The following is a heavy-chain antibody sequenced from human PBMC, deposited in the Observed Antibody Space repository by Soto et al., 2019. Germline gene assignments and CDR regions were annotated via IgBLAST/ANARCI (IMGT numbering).Heavy chain of an antibody. Sequence: EAELVESGGGLVQPGGSLTLSCAASGFIFSDYEVDWVRQAPGRGPEWISYISDGGTTIYYAASVKGRFTISTDDAKKSLYLHINKLRVDDTAIDFCVKEYCTGGTCFDAFELWGQGTVVTVYS. J-gene: IGHJ3*01. CDR1: GFIFSDYE. D-gene: IGHD2-8*02. CDR2: ISDGGTTI. V-gene: IGHV3-48*03. CDR3: VKEYCTGGTCFDAFEL.